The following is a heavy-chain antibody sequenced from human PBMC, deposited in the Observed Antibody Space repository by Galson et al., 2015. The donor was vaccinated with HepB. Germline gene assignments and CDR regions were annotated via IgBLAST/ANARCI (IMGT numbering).Heavy chain of an antibody. V-gene: IGHV3-30*18. CDR2: ISYDGSNK. J-gene: IGHJ4*02. CDR1: GFTFSSYG. CDR3: AKGELEPIEALNFDY. D-gene: IGHD1-1*01. Sequence: SLRLSCAASGFTFSSYGMHWVRQAPGKGLEWVAVISYDGSNKYYADSVKGRFTISRDNSKNTLYLQMNSLRAEDTAVYYCAKGELEPIEALNFDYWGQGTLVTVSS.